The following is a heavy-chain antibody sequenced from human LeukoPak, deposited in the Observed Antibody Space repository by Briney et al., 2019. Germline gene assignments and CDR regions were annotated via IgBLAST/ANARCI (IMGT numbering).Heavy chain of an antibody. J-gene: IGHJ4*02. Sequence: ASVKVSCKASGYTFTSYGISWVRQAPGQGLECMGWISAYNGNTNYAQKFQGRVTMTRDTSISTAYMELSRLRSDDTAVYYCARVAVGAAYYFDYWGQGTLVTVSS. CDR3: ARVAVGAAYYFDY. V-gene: IGHV1-18*01. CDR2: ISAYNGNT. CDR1: GYTFTSYG. D-gene: IGHD1-26*01.